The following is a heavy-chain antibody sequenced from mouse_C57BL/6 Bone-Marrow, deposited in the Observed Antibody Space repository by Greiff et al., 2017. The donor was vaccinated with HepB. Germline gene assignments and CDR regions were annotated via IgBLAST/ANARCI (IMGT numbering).Heavy chain of an antibody. V-gene: IGHV10-1*01. CDR3: VRPIYYDYEGAMDY. Sequence: EVQGVESGGGLVQPKGSLKLSCAASGFSFNTYAMNWVRQAPGKGLEWVARIRSKSNNYATYYADSVKDRFTISRDDSESMLYLQMNNLKTEDTAMYYCVRPIYYDYEGAMDYWGQGTSVTVSS. CDR1: GFSFNTYA. J-gene: IGHJ4*01. CDR2: IRSKSNNYAT. D-gene: IGHD2-4*01.